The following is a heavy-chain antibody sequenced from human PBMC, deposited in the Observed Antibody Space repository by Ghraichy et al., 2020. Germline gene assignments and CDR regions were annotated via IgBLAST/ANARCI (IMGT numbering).Heavy chain of an antibody. CDR2: IKKDGSER. Sequence: GESLNISCVASGFTFPNFRMNWVRQAPGKGLEWVANIKKDGSERSYVDSVKGRFTISRDNAKNSLSLQMNSLRAEDTAIYYCVRGDWFDYWGQGTLVAVPS. CDR3: VRGDWFDY. D-gene: IGHD3-9*01. J-gene: IGHJ4*02. CDR1: GFTFPNFR. V-gene: IGHV3-7*03.